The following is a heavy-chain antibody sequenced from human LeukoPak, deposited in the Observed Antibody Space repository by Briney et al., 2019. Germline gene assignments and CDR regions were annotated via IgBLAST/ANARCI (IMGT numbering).Heavy chain of an antibody. D-gene: IGHD3-16*01. J-gene: IGHJ6*02. CDR2: IKSKTDGGTT. Sequence: PGGSLRLSCAASGFTFSNAWMSCVRQAPGKGLEWVGRIKSKTDGGTTDYAAPVKGRFTISRDDSKNTLYLQMNSLKTEDTGVYYCTTGRSFGYGMDVWGQGTTVTVSS. CDR3: TTGRSFGYGMDV. CDR1: GFTFSNAW. V-gene: IGHV3-15*01.